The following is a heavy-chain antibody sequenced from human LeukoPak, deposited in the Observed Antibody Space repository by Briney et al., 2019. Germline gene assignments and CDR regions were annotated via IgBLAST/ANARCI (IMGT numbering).Heavy chain of an antibody. CDR1: GFTFSSYS. CDR2: ISSSSSYI. J-gene: IGHJ4*02. Sequence: GGSPRLSCAASGFTFSSYSMNWVRQAPGKGLEWVSSISSSSSYIYYADSVKGRFTISRDNAKNSLYLQMNSLRAEDTAVYYCARDPPYYDFWSSPPGFDYWGQGTLVTVSS. D-gene: IGHD3-3*01. CDR3: ARDPPYYDFWSSPPGFDY. V-gene: IGHV3-21*01.